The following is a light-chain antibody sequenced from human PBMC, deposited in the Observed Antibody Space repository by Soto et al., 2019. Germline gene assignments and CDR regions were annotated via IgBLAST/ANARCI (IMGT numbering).Light chain of an antibody. CDR2: GAS. CDR1: QSVRSSS. Sequence: EIVLTQSPGTLSLSPGERASLSCRASQSVRSSSLAWYQQKPGQPPRLLIYGASSRATGIPDRFSGSGSGTDFTLTISRLEPEDFAVYFCQQYGASPDTDRWTFGPGTKVEIK. V-gene: IGKV3-20*01. J-gene: IGKJ1*01. CDR3: QQYGASPDTDRWT.